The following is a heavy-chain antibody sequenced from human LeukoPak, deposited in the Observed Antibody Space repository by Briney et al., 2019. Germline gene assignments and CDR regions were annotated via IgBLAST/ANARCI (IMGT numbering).Heavy chain of an antibody. Sequence: PGGSLRLSCAASGFTFSSYSMTWVRQAPGKGLEWVSYISSSSSTIYYADSVKGRFTISRDNAKNSLYLQMNSLRAEDTAVYYWARDRAARNDYYESSGYYFWGQGTLVTVSS. CDR1: GFTFSSYS. CDR2: ISSSSSTI. J-gene: IGHJ4*02. V-gene: IGHV3-48*01. D-gene: IGHD3-22*01. CDR3: ARDRAARNDYYESSGYYF.